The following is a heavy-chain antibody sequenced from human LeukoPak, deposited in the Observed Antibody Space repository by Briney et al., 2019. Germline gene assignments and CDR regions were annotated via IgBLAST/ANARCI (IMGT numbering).Heavy chain of an antibody. Sequence: SVTVSCTASGGTFSSYAISWVRQAPGQGLEWMGRIIPILGIANYAQKFQGRVTITADKSTSTAYMELSSLRSEDTAVYYCARDRLRDVAAEYYFDYWGQGTLVTVSS. J-gene: IGHJ4*02. CDR3: ARDRLRDVAAEYYFDY. D-gene: IGHD6-13*01. CDR2: IIPILGIA. CDR1: GGTFSSYA. V-gene: IGHV1-69*04.